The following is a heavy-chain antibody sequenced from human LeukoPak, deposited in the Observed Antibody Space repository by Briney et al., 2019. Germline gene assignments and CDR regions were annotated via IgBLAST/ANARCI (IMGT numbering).Heavy chain of an antibody. J-gene: IGHJ3*02. CDR1: GYTFTGYY. D-gene: IGHD4-23*01. V-gene: IGHV1-2*02. CDR2: INPNSGGT. CDR3: ARGGWVVTDAFDI. Sequence: APVKVSCKASGYTFTGYYMHWVRQAPGQGLEWMGWINPNSGGTNCAQKFQGRVTMTRDTSISTAYMELSRLRSDDTAVYYCARGGWVVTDAFDIWGQGTMVTVSS.